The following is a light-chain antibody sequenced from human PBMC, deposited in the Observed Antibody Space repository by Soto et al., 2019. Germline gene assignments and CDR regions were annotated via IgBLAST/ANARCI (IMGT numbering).Light chain of an antibody. V-gene: IGKV1-5*03. CDR3: QQYNSYPYT. CDR2: KGS. CDR1: QSISSW. Sequence: DIQMTQSPSTLSASVGDRVTITCRASQSISSWLAWYQQKPGKAPKLLIYKGSSLESGVPSRFSGSGSWTEFTLTISSLQPDDFATYYCQQYNSYPYTFGQGTKLEIK. J-gene: IGKJ2*01.